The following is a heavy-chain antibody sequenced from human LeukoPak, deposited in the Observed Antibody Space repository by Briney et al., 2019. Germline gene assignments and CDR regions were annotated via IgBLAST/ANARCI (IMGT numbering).Heavy chain of an antibody. D-gene: IGHD2-15*01. J-gene: IGHJ4*02. CDR3: STLRDFGGSYHFDY. Sequence: PGGSLRLSCAASGFAFSSYSMNWVRQAPGKGLEWVSSISSSSSYIYYADSVKGRFTISRDNAKNSLYLPMNSLRAEDTAVYYCSTLRDFGGSYHFDYWGQGTLVTVSS. V-gene: IGHV3-21*04. CDR1: GFAFSSYS. CDR2: ISSSSSYI.